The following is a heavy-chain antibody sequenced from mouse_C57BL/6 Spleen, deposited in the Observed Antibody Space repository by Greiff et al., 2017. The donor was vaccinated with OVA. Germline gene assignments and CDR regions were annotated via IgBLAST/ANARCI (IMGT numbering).Heavy chain of an antibody. D-gene: IGHD1-1*01. CDR3: ARVDYYGSPYYFDY. CDR2: ISYDGSN. V-gene: IGHV3-6*01. J-gene: IGHJ2*01. Sequence: EVQLQESGPGLVKPSQSLSLTCSVTGYSITSGYYWNWIRQFPGNKLEWMGYISYDGSNNYNPSLKNRISITRDTSKNQFFLKLNSVTTEDTATYYCARVDYYGSPYYFDYWGQGTTLTVSS. CDR1: GYSITSGYY.